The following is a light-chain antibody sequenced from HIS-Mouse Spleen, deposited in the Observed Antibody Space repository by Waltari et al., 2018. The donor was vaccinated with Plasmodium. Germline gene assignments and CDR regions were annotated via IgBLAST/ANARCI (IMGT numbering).Light chain of an antibody. CDR3: QQYNNWPFT. J-gene: IGKJ3*01. V-gene: IGKV3-15*01. Sequence: EIVMTQSPATLSVSPGESATLSCRASQSGSSNVAWYQQKPGQAPRLLIYGASTRATGIPARFSGSGSGTEFTLTISSLQSEDFAVYYCQQYNNWPFTFGPGTKVDIK. CDR1: QSGSSN. CDR2: GAS.